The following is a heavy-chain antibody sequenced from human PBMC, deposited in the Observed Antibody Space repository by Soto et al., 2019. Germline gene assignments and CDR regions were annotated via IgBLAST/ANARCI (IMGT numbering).Heavy chain of an antibody. CDR1: GGSISGSSYY. J-gene: IGHJ4*02. CDR3: ASFSGATYGDYGGGINS. Sequence: PSETLSLTCTVSGGSISGSSYYWGWIRQPPGKGLECIGSVHYSGSTDYNPSLKSRVTISVDTSKNQFSLKLTSVTAADTAVYFCASFSGATYGDYGGGINSWGQGTLVTVSS. V-gene: IGHV4-39*01. CDR2: VHYSGST. D-gene: IGHD4-17*01.